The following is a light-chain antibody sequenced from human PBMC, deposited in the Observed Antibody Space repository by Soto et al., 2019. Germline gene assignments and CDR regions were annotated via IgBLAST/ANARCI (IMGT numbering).Light chain of an antibody. V-gene: IGLV2-11*01. CDR3: SSYTPTYPVV. CDR2: DVS. CDR1: SSDVGGYDY. J-gene: IGLJ3*02. Sequence: QSALTQPRSVSGSPGHSVTISCTGTSSDVGGYDYVSWYQHCPGKAPRLMIYDVSKRPSGVPDRFSGSKSANTASLTITGLQTEDEAVYYCSSYTPTYPVVFGGGTKVTVL.